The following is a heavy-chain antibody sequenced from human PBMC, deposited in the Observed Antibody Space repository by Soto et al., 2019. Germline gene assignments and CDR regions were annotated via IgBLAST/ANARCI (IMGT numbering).Heavy chain of an antibody. CDR3: AKDLWGQRYFDL. J-gene: IGHJ2*01. CDR1: GFIFSSYP. Sequence: EVQLLESGGDWVQPGGSLRLSCAASGFIFSSYPMSWVRQAPGKGLEWVSGISGSGASTHYADSVKGRFAISRDNSKNTLYLQMNSLRAEDTAVYYCAKDLWGQRYFDLWGRGNLVTVSS. CDR2: ISGSGAST. V-gene: IGHV3-23*01. D-gene: IGHD7-27*01.